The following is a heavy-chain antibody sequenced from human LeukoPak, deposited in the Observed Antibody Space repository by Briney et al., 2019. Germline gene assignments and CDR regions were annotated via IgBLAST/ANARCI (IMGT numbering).Heavy chain of an antibody. Sequence: ASVKVSCKASGYTFTSYGISWVRQAPGQGLEWMGWISAYNGNTNYAQKLQGRVTMTTDTSTSTAYMELRSLRSDDTAVYYCACNYYDSSGYSNPFDYWGQGILVTVSS. CDR3: ACNYYDSSGYSNPFDY. J-gene: IGHJ4*02. V-gene: IGHV1-18*01. CDR2: ISAYNGNT. D-gene: IGHD3-22*01. CDR1: GYTFTSYG.